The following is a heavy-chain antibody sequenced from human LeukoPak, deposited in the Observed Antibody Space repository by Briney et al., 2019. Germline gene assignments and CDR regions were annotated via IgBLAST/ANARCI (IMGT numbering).Heavy chain of an antibody. V-gene: IGHV1-8*01. CDR3: ARAGYSSSWYLGRYNWFDP. D-gene: IGHD6-13*01. CDR1: GYTFTSYD. Sequence: GASVKVSCKASGYTFTSYDINWVRQATGQELEWMGWMNPNSGNTGYAQKFQGRVTMTRNTSLSTAYMELSSLRSEDTAVYYCARAGYSSSWYLGRYNWFDPWGQGTLVTVSS. J-gene: IGHJ5*02. CDR2: MNPNSGNT.